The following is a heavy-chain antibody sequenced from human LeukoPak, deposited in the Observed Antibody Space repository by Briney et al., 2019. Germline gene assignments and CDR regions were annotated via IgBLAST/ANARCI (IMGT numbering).Heavy chain of an antibody. D-gene: IGHD5-18*01. CDR1: GLSFSNYW. J-gene: IGHJ4*02. CDR3: ASGYTYVRLGDH. CDR2: TNLHGTTV. V-gene: IGHV3-74*01. Sequence: GGALRLSCAVSGLSFSNYWMHWVRQAPGKGLVWVARTNLHGTTVDYADSVKGRFTISRDNAKNTLFLQMNSLRAEDTAVYYCASGYTYVRLGDHWGQGTLVTVSS.